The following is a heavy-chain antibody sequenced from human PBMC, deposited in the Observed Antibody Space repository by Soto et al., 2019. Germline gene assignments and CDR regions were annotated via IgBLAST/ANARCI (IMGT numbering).Heavy chain of an antibody. J-gene: IGHJ4*02. V-gene: IGHV1-2*02. CDR1: GYTFIDYF. D-gene: IGHD2-21*01. CDR2: INPSSGAT. Sequence: VASVKVSCKASGYTFIDYFIQWVRQAPGQGLEWMGWINPSSGATTYAQKFQDRVTMTRDTSISTAYMDLSTLRSDDTAVYYCVRGLRWRDLDCWGQGTPVTVSS. CDR3: VRGLRWRDLDC.